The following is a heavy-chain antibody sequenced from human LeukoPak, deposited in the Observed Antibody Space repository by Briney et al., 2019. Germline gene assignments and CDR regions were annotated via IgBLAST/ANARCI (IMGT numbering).Heavy chain of an antibody. CDR1: GFMFRDYS. Sequence: PGGSLRLSCVGSGFMFRDYSIGWFRQGPGKGLEWISHISGSGYSKYDADSVKGRFTISGDNAKGSVFLQMNSLRVEDTAVYYCARDRLANEGLQLYDIWGQGTLVSVSS. CDR2: ISGSGYSK. J-gene: IGHJ4*02. CDR3: ARDRLANEGLQLYDI. V-gene: IGHV3-11*04. D-gene: IGHD5-24*01.